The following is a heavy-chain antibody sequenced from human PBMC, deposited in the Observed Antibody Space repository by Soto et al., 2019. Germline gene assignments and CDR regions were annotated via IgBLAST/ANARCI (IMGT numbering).Heavy chain of an antibody. CDR2: IYTSGST. CDR3: ARDSASGLYYYFALDV. V-gene: IGHV4-4*07. CDR1: GGSISSYY. Sequence: SETLSLTCTVSGGSISSYYWSWIRQPAGKGLEWIGRIYTSGSTNYNPSLKSRVTMSVDKSKNQFSLKLTSVTAADTAVYYCARDSASGLYYYFALDVWGQGNTVTVSS. J-gene: IGHJ6*02. D-gene: IGHD1-26*01.